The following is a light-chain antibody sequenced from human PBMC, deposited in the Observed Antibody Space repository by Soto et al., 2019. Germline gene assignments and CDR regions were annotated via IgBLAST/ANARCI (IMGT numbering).Light chain of an antibody. CDR2: DAS. CDR1: QSVGND. J-gene: IGKJ4*01. V-gene: IGKV3-11*01. CDR3: QQRSNWPPLT. Sequence: EIVLTQSPDTLSLSRGERATLSCRASQSVGNDLAWYQQKPGQAPRLLIYDASSRATGIPARFSGSGSGIDFALTISSLEPEDFAVYYCQQRSNWPPLTFGGGTKVEIK.